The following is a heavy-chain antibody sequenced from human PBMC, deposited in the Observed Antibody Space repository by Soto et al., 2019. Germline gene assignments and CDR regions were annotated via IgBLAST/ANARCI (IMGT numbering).Heavy chain of an antibody. D-gene: IGHD6-13*01. J-gene: IGHJ4*02. CDR1: GGTFSSYA. CDR2: IIPIFGTA. CDR3: ARDWPSIAAAGPLNY. V-gene: IGHV1-69*13. Sequence: SVKVSCKASGGTFSSYAISWVRQAPGQGLEWMGGIIPIFGTANYAQKFQGRVTITADESTSTAYMELSSLRSEDTAVYYCARDWPSIAAAGPLNYWGQGTLVTVSS.